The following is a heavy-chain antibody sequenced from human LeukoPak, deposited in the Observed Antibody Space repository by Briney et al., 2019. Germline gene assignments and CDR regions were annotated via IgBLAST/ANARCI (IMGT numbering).Heavy chain of an antibody. J-gene: IGHJ4*02. CDR2: INHSGST. CDR3: ARWGYCSSTSCFGRVRFFDY. V-gene: IGHV4-34*01. Sequence: TSETLSLTCAVYGGSFSGYYWSWIRQPPGKGLEWIGEINHSGSTNYNPSLKSRVTISVDTSKNQFSLKLSSVTAADTAVYYCARWGYCSSTSCFGRVRFFDYWGQGTLVTVSS. CDR1: GGSFSGYY. D-gene: IGHD2-2*01.